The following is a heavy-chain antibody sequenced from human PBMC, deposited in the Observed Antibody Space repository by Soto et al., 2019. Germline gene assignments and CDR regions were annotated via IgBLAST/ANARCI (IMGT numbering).Heavy chain of an antibody. J-gene: IGHJ6*02. Sequence: GGSLRLSCAASGFTFSSYGMHWVRQAPGKGLEWVAVISYDGSNKYYADSVKGRFTISRDNSKNTLYLQMNSLRAEYMAVYYCVKDRVDYYYYYGMDVWGQGTTVTVSS. CDR3: VKDRVDYYYYYGMDV. V-gene: IGHV3-30*18. CDR1: GFTFSSYG. CDR2: ISYDGSNK. D-gene: IGHD2-15*01.